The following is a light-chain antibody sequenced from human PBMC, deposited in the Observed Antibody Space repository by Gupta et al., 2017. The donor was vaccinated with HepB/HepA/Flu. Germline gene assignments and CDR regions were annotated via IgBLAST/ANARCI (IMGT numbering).Light chain of an antibody. Sequence: DIQMTQSPSSVSASVGDTVTITCRASQDINRWLAWYQQKPGEAPRLLIYSAYTLQSGVPSRFSGSGFGTNFTLTISSLQPEDSANYYCRQSDSFPSSFGQGTKMEIK. CDR1: QDINRW. CDR2: SAY. V-gene: IGKV1-12*01. J-gene: IGKJ2*04. CDR3: RQSDSFPSS.